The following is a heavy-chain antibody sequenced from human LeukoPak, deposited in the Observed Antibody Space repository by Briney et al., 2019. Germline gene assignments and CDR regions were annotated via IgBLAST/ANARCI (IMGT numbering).Heavy chain of an antibody. CDR1: GYTFSNYG. CDR3: ARGRDFWSGYSSNYYYYLDV. D-gene: IGHD3-3*01. V-gene: IGHV1-18*01. CDR2: ISAYNAKT. J-gene: IGHJ6*03. Sequence: ASVKVSCKASGYTFSNYGISWVRQAPGQGLEWMGWISAYNAKTNYAQKLQGRVTMTTDTSTNTAYMELRSLRSDDTAVYYCARGRDFWSGYSSNYYYYLDVWAKGTTITVSS.